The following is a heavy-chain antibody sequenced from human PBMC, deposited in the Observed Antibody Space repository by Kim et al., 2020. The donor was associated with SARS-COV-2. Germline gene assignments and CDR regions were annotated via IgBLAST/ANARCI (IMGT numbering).Heavy chain of an antibody. CDR1: GFTFSSYS. CDR2: ISSSSSYI. CDR3: ARDGYYDILTGFYKSAFDI. J-gene: IGHJ3*02. D-gene: IGHD3-9*01. Sequence: GGSLRLSCAASGFTFSSYSMNWVRQAPGKGLEWVSSISSSSSYIYYADSVKGRFTISRDNAKNSLYLQMNSLRAEDTAVYYCARDGYYDILTGFYKSAFDIWGQGTLVTVSS. V-gene: IGHV3-21*01.